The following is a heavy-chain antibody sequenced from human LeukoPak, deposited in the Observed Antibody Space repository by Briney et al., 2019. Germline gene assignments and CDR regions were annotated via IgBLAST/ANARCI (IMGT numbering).Heavy chain of an antibody. CDR1: GFTFSSYW. D-gene: IGHD3-10*01. CDR2: IKQDGSET. CDR3: ARGRHYFGSGTFNYFDP. Sequence: PGGSLRPSCAASGFTFSSYWMSWVRQAPGKGLEWVANIKQDGSETYHVDSVKGRFTISRDNARNSLYLQMNSLRAEDTAVYYCARGRHYFGSGTFNYFDPWGQGILVTVSS. J-gene: IGHJ5*02. V-gene: IGHV3-7*01.